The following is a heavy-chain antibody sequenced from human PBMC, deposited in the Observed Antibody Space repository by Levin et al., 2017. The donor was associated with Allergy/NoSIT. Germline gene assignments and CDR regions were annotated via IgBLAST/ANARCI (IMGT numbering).Heavy chain of an antibody. CDR3: AKYYDILTGYYSFDP. D-gene: IGHD3-9*01. Sequence: SQTLSLTCTVSGGSIRSGGYYWRWIRQCPGKGLEWIGYIYYSGSTYYNPSLESRVTISVDTSKNQFSLKLSSVTAADTAVYYCAKYYDILTGYYSFDPWGQGTLVTVSS. CDR1: GGSIRSGGYY. CDR2: IYYSGST. J-gene: IGHJ5*02. V-gene: IGHV4-31*03.